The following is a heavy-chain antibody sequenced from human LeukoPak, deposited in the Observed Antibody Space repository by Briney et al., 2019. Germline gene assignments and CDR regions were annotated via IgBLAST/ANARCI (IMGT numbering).Heavy chain of an antibody. CDR2: INSDGSST. CDR3: ARGSYYYDSSAPWGY. J-gene: IGHJ4*02. Sequence: GGSLRLSCAASGFTLSSYWMHWVRQAPGKGLVWVSRINSDGSSTSYADSVKGRFTISRDNAKNTLYLQMNSLRAEDTAVYYCARGSYYYDSSAPWGYWGQGTLVTVSS. D-gene: IGHD3-22*01. V-gene: IGHV3-74*01. CDR1: GFTLSSYW.